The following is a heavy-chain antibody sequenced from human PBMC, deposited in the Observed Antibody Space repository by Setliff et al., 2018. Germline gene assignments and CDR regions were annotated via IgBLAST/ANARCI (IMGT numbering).Heavy chain of an antibody. D-gene: IGHD3-22*01. CDR3: ARGGTYSSGPLDY. J-gene: IGHJ4*02. CDR2: ISSSGGNI. V-gene: IGHV3-64*01. CDR1: GFSFSIFW. Sequence: GGSLRLSCAGSGFSFSIFWMSWVRQAPGKGLEYVSSISSSGGNIYYANSVKGRFIISRDNSKSTLFLQMGSLRAEDMSVYYCARGGTYSSGPLDYWGQGILVTVSS.